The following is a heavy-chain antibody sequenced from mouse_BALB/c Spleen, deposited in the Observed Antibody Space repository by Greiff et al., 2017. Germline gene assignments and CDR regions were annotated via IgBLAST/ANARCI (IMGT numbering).Heavy chain of an antibody. CDR2: ISSGGSYT. Sequence: DVKLVESGGDLVKPGGSLKLSCAASGFTFSSYGMSWVRQTPDKRLEWVATISSGGSYTYYPDSVKGRFTISRDNAKNTLYLQMSSLKSEDTAMYYCARRMITSYAMDYWGQGTSVTVSS. CDR3: ARRMITSYAMDY. V-gene: IGHV5-6*02. CDR1: GFTFSSYG. D-gene: IGHD2-4*01. J-gene: IGHJ4*01.